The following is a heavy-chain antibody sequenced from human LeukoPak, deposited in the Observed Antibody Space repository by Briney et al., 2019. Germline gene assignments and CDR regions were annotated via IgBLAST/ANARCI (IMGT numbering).Heavy chain of an antibody. J-gene: IGHJ4*02. D-gene: IGHD2-15*01. CDR1: GGSLNNYTYY. Sequence: ETLSLTCTASGGSLNNYTYYWSWIRQAPGKGLEWVSYISSGSTTIYYADSVKGRFTISRDNAKNSLYLQMNSLRDEDTAVYFCARELAVPATGNWGQGTLVTVSS. V-gene: IGHV3-48*02. CDR3: ARELAVPATGN. CDR2: ISSGSTTI.